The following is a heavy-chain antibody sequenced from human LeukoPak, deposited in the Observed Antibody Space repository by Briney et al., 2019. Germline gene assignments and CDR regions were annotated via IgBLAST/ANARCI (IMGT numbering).Heavy chain of an antibody. J-gene: IGHJ4*02. Sequence: GGSLRLSCAASGFTFSSYGMHWVRQAPGKGLEWVAVISYDGSNKYYADSVKGRFTISRDNSKNTLYLQMNSLRAEDTAVCYCAKQLGLKGSPIDYWGQGTLVTVSS. CDR1: GFTFSSYG. CDR2: ISYDGSNK. V-gene: IGHV3-30*18. D-gene: IGHD6-13*01. CDR3: AKQLGLKGSPIDY.